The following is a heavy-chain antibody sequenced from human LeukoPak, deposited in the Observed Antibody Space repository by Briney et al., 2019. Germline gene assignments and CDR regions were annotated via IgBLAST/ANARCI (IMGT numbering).Heavy chain of an antibody. CDR3: AKDSPAYYYGSGSYNY. D-gene: IGHD3-10*01. CDR1: GFTFSSYG. V-gene: IGHV3-33*06. Sequence: GGSLRLSCAASGFTFSSYGMHWVRQAPGKGLEWVAVIWYDGSNKYYADSVKGRFTISRDNSKNTLYLQMNSLRAEDTAVYYCAKDSPAYYYGSGSYNYWGQGTLVTVSS. CDR2: IWYDGSNK. J-gene: IGHJ4*02.